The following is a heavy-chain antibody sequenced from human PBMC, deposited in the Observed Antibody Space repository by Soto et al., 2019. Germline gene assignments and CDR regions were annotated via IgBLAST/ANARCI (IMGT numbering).Heavy chain of an antibody. Sequence: SVKVSCKASGGTFSSYAISWVRQAPGQGLEWMGGIIPIFGTANYAQKFQGRVTITADESTSTAYMELSSLRSEDTAVYYCARDLKRYYDYVWGSYNLNYYYGMDVWGQGTTVTVSS. CDR1: GGTFSSYA. V-gene: IGHV1-69*13. CDR2: IIPIFGTA. J-gene: IGHJ6*02. D-gene: IGHD3-16*01. CDR3: ARDLKRYYDYVWGSYNLNYYYGMDV.